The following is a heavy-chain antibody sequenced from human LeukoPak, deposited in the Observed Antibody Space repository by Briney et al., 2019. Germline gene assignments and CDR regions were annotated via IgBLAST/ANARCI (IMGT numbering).Heavy chain of an antibody. CDR1: GFTFNNAW. D-gene: IGHD2-2*01. CDR3: ARRDDFSTSQFDY. Sequence: PGGSLRLSCAASGFTFNNAWMNWVRQAPGKGLEWVSSISSSSSYIYYADSVKGRFTISRDNAKNSLYLQMNSLRAEDTAVYYCARRDDFSTSQFDYWGQGTLVTVSS. V-gene: IGHV3-21*01. CDR2: ISSSSSYI. J-gene: IGHJ4*02.